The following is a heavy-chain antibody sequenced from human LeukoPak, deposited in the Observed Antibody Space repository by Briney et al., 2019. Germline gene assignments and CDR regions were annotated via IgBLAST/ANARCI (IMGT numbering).Heavy chain of an antibody. V-gene: IGHV3-30*04. Sequence: PGRSLRLSCAASGFTFSSYVMHWVRQAPGKGLEWVAIISYDGSNEYYADSVKGRFTISRDNSKNTLYLQMNSLRPEDTAVYYCAKDVYYDILTGYQAGLFDPWGQGTLVTVSS. J-gene: IGHJ5*02. CDR2: ISYDGSNE. CDR3: AKDVYYDILTGYQAGLFDP. D-gene: IGHD3-9*01. CDR1: GFTFSSYV.